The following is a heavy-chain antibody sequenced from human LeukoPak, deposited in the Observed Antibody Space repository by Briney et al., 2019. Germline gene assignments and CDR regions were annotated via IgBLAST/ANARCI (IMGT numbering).Heavy chain of an antibody. V-gene: IGHV3-53*04. CDR3: ARESENYYDT. CDR1: GFTVSSNY. CDR2: IYSGGST. J-gene: IGHJ4*02. Sequence: GGPLRLSCAASGFTVSSNYMSWVRQAPGKGLEWVSVIYSGGSTYYADSVKGRFTISRHNSKNTLYLQMNSLRAEDTAVYYCARESENYYDTWGQGTLVTVSS. D-gene: IGHD3-22*01.